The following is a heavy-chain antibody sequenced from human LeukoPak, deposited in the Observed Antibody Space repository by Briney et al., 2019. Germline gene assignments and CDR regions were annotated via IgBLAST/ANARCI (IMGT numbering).Heavy chain of an antibody. J-gene: IGHJ4*02. CDR1: GYTFTGYY. CDR3: ARANYGDYAYFDY. CDR2: INPNSGGT. D-gene: IGHD4-17*01. Sequence: ASVKVSCKASGYTFTGYYMHWVRQAPGQGLEWMGWINPNSGGTNYAQKFQGRVTMTRDTSTSTVYMELSSLRSEDTAVYYCARANYGDYAYFDYWGQGTLVTVSS. V-gene: IGHV1-2*02.